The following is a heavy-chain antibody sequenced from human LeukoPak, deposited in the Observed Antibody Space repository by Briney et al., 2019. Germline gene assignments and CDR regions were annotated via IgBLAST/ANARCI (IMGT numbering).Heavy chain of an antibody. CDR2: ISGSGGST. J-gene: IGHJ4*02. D-gene: IGHD6-19*01. CDR3: VKAGSGWYVALDY. Sequence: PGGSLRLSCAASGFTFSSYAMSWVRQAPGKGLEWVSAISGSGGSTYYADSVKGRFTISRDNSKNTLYLQMSSLRAEDTAVYYCVKAGSGWYVALDYWGQGTLVTVSS. CDR1: GFTFSSYA. V-gene: IGHV3-23*01.